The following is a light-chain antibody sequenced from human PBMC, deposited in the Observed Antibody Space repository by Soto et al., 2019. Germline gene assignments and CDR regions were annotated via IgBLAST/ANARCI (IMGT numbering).Light chain of an antibody. V-gene: IGKV1-5*03. J-gene: IGKJ3*01. CDR1: QTISSW. CDR2: KAS. Sequence: DIQMTQSPSTLSGSVGDRVTITCRASQTISSWLAWYQQKPGKAPKLLIYKASTLKSGVPSRFSGSGSGTDFTLTISRLEPEDFAVYYCQRYGSSPPITFGPGTKVDIK. CDR3: QRYGSSPPIT.